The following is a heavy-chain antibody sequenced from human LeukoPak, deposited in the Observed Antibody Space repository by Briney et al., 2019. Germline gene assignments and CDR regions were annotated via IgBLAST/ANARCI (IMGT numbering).Heavy chain of an antibody. Sequence: ASVKVSCKASGYAFTGYYMHWVRQAPGQGLEWMGWINPNSGGTNYAQKFQGRVTMTRDTSISTAYMELSRLRSDDTAVYYCARVGGIVLMVYAIALDYWGQGTLVTVSS. CDR1: GYAFTGYY. J-gene: IGHJ4*02. V-gene: IGHV1-2*02. CDR3: ARVGGIVLMVYAIALDY. D-gene: IGHD2-8*01. CDR2: INPNSGGT.